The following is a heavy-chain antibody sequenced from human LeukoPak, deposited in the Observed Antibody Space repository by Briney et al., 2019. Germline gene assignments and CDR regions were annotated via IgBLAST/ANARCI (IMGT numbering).Heavy chain of an antibody. Sequence: ASVKVSCKASGYTFTGYYMHWVRQAPGQGLEWMGRIYPNSGGTNYAQKFQGRVTMTRDTSISTAYMELSRLRSDDTAVYYCARVVGASEYFQHWGQGTLVTVSS. CDR2: IYPNSGGT. D-gene: IGHD1-26*01. CDR1: GYTFTGYY. V-gene: IGHV1-2*06. CDR3: ARVVGASEYFQH. J-gene: IGHJ1*01.